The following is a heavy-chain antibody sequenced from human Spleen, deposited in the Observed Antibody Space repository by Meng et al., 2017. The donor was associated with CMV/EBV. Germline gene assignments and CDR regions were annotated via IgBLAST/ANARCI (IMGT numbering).Heavy chain of an antibody. D-gene: IGHD3-3*01. Sequence: GLTFGSDAMHWVRQAPGKGLEWVAVISYDGSNKYYADSVKGRFTISRDNSKNTLYLQMNSLRAEDTAVYYCARSGKMYYDFWSGLDYWGQGTLVTVSS. CDR2: ISYDGSNK. CDR1: GLTFGSDA. CDR3: ARSGKMYYDFWSGLDY. V-gene: IGHV3-30*04. J-gene: IGHJ4*02.